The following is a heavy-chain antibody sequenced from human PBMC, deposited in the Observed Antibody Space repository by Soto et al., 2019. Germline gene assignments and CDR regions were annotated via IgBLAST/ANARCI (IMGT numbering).Heavy chain of an antibody. CDR3: ARDQGYYDSGGYYKP. V-gene: IGHV1-3*01. CDR2: INAANGNT. CDR1: GYTFTTYA. D-gene: IGHD3-10*01. Sequence: QVQLVQSGAEVKQPGASVKVSCKASGYTFTTYAIHWVRQAPRQRLEWMGWINAANGNTKYSQKFQGRVTITRDTSETTAYMELSSLRSEDTAVYYCARDQGYYDSGGYYKPWGQGTLGTVAS. J-gene: IGHJ5*02.